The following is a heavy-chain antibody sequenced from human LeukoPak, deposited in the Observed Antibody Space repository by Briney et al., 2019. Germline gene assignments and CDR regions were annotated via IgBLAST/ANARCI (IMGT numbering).Heavy chain of an antibody. V-gene: IGHV1-18*01. CDR1: GYTPSSFG. D-gene: IGHD2-8*01. CDR3: AKQLCSSSGCHGVLPGAEDY. CDR2: ITYYQGNT. Sequence: ASVKVSCKASGYTPSSFGLSWVRQAPGQGLEWMGWITYYQGNTNAAERFRGRLTMTSDTSTNTAYMELRGLTSDDTATYYCAKQLCSSSGCHGVLPGAEDYWGQGTLVTVSS. J-gene: IGHJ4*02.